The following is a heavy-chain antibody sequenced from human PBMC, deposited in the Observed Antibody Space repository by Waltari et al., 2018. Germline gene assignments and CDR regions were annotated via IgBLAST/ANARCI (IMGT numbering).Heavy chain of an antibody. CDR1: GFTFDDYT. V-gene: IGHV3-43*01. CDR2: MSWDGGST. J-gene: IGHJ4*02. Sequence: EVQLVESGGVVVQPGGSLRLSCAASGFTFDDYTMHWVRQAPGKGLEWGSLMSWDGGSTYYADSVKGRFTISRDNSKNSLYLQMSSLRTEDTALYYCATVYSGSYFWDYWGQGTLVTVSS. D-gene: IGHD1-26*01. CDR3: ATVYSGSYFWDY.